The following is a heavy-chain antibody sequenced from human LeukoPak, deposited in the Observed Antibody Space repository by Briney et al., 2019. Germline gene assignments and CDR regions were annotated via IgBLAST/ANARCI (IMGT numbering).Heavy chain of an antibody. D-gene: IGHD3-10*01. CDR1: GFAFSSYA. J-gene: IGHJ4*02. V-gene: IGHV3-23*01. CDR3: AKDPRYGSGSYFDY. Sequence: PGGSLRLSCAASGFAFSSYAMSWVRQAQGKGLEWVSAVSCSGGSTYYADSVKGRFTISRDNSKNTPYLQMNSLRAEDTAVYYCAKDPRYGSGSYFDYWGQGTLVTVSS. CDR2: VSCSGGST.